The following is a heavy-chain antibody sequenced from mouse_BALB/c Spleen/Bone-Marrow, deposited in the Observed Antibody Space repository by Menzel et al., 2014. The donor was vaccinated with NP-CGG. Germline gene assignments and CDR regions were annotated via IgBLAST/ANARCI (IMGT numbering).Heavy chain of an antibody. Sequence: AAEGVDFSRYWMSWVRQAPGKGLEWIGEISPDSSTINYTPSLKDKFIISRDNAKNTLYLQMSKVRSEDTALYYCARNWDVGFAYWGQGTLVTVSA. CDR3: ARNWDVGFAY. D-gene: IGHD4-1*01. CDR2: ISPDSSTI. CDR1: GVDFSRYW. V-gene: IGHV4-1*02. J-gene: IGHJ3*01.